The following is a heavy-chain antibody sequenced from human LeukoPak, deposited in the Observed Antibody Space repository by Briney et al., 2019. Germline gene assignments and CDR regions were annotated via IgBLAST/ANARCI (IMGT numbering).Heavy chain of an antibody. CDR1: GYSFTSYE. V-gene: IGHV1-8*01. Sequence: ASVTVSCKASGYSFTSYEINWVRQAAGQGLEWMGWMNPNSGGTTHAQKFQGRVTMTWNTSISTAYMEVTSLRSEDTAVYYCARGGGITLAGIYYYYYGLDVWGQGTTVTVSS. CDR3: ARGGGITLAGIYYYYYGLDV. CDR2: MNPNSGGT. J-gene: IGHJ6*02. D-gene: IGHD6-19*01.